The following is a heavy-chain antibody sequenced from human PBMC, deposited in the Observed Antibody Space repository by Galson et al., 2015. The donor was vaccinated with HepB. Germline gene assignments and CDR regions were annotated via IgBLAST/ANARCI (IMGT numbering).Heavy chain of an antibody. D-gene: IGHD2-2*01. CDR1: GFTFDDYT. CDR3: AKGHCSSTSCYSYYFDY. CDR2: ISWDGGST. V-gene: IGHV3-43*01. Sequence: SLRLSCAASGFTFDDYTMHWVRQAPGKGLEWVSLISWDGGSTYYADSVKGRFTISRDNSKNSLYLQMNSLRTEDTALYYCAKGHCSSTSCYSYYFDYWGQGTLVTVSS. J-gene: IGHJ4*02.